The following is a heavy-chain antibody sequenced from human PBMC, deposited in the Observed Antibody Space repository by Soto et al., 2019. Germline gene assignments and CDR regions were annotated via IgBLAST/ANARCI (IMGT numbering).Heavy chain of an antibody. CDR1: GGSFSGYY. Sequence: QVQLQQWGAGLLKPSETLSLTCAVYGGSFSGYYWSWIRQPPGKGLEWIGEINHSGSTNYNPSLKSRVTISLDTSKKQFSLKLSSVTAADTAVYYCARGGFPGQWLVHSREWRWFDPWGQGTLVTVSS. J-gene: IGHJ5*02. CDR2: INHSGST. D-gene: IGHD6-19*01. CDR3: ARGGFPGQWLVHSREWRWFDP. V-gene: IGHV4-34*01.